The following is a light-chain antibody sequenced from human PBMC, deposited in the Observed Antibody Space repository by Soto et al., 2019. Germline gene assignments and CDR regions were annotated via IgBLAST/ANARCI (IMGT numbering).Light chain of an antibody. Sequence: EIVLTQSPGTLSLSPGERATLSCRASQSVSSSYLAWYQQKPGQAPRLLIYGASSRATGIPDRFSGSGSGTDFTLTIRRLEPEDCAVYYCQQYGRAFGPGTKVDIK. V-gene: IGKV3-20*01. CDR3: QQYGRA. CDR1: QSVSSSY. CDR2: GAS. J-gene: IGKJ3*01.